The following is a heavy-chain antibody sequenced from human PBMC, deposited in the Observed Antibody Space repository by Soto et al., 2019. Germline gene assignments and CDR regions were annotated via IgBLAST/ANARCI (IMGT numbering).Heavy chain of an antibody. CDR2: IWYDGSNK. Sequence: PGGSLRLSCAACGFTFSSYGMHWVRQAPGKWLEWVAVIWYDGSNKYYADSVKGRFTISRDNSKNTLYLQMNSLRAEDTAVYYWARDERVVVAPNPSPRYYXYYGKDVWGQGTTVTVSS. D-gene: IGHD2-15*01. CDR3: ARDERVVVAPNPSPRYYXYYGKDV. J-gene: IGHJ6*02. CDR1: GFTFSSYG. V-gene: IGHV3-33*01.